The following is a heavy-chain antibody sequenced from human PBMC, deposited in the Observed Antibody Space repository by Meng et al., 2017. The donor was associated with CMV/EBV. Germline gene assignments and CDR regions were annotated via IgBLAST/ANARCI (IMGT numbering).Heavy chain of an antibody. CDR2: IIPNFGTA. D-gene: IGHD6-6*01. V-gene: IGHV1-69*05. CDR3: ARDGASIAARPDGYYYYGMDV. J-gene: IGHJ6*02. Sequence: SVQVSCKASAGTFSSYAISWVRQAPGQGLEWMGGIIPNFGTANYSQKFQGRVTINTDESTSTAYMELSSLRSEDKAVDYCARDGASIAARPDGYYYYGMDVWGQGTMVTVSS. CDR1: AGTFSSYA.